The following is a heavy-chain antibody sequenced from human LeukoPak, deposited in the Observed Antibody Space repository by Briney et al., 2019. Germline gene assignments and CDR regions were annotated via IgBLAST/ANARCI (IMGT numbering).Heavy chain of an antibody. V-gene: IGHV4-61*02. CDR3: ASLRSGYYYHIDY. J-gene: IGHJ4*02. D-gene: IGHD3-22*01. CDR1: GGSISSGSYY. Sequence: SETLSLTCTVSGGSISSGSYYWSWIRQPAGKGLEWIGRIYTSGSTNYNPSLKSRVTISVDTSKNQFSLKLSSVTAADTAVYYCASLRSGYYYHIDYSGQGSVVTVSS. CDR2: IYTSGST.